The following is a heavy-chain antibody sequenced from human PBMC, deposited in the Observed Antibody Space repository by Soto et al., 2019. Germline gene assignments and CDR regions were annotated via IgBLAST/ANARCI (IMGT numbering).Heavy chain of an antibody. J-gene: IGHJ6*02. D-gene: IGHD3-3*01. Sequence: PSETLSLTCTVSGGSISSYYWSWIRQPPGKGLEWIGYIYYSGSTNYNPSLKSRVTISVDTSKNQFSLKLSSVTAADTAVYYCARDRGITIFGSRGMDVWGQGTTVTVSS. CDR2: IYYSGST. CDR1: GGSISSYY. CDR3: ARDRGITIFGSRGMDV. V-gene: IGHV4-59*01.